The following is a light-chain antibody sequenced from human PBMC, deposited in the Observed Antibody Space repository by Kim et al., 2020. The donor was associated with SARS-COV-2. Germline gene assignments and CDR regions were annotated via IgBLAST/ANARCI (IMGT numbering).Light chain of an antibody. Sequence: AQGKTARITCGGNNIGSKSVHWYQQEPGQAPVLVIYYDSDRPSGIPERFSGSNSGNTATLTISRVEAGDEADYYCQVWDSSSDHWVFGGGTKLTVL. CDR2: YDS. CDR3: QVWDSSSDHWV. J-gene: IGLJ3*02. V-gene: IGLV3-21*04. CDR1: NIGSKS.